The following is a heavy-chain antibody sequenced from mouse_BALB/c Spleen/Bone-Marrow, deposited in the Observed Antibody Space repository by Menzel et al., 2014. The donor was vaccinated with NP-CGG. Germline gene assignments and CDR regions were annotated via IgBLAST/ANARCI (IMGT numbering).Heavy chain of an antibody. CDR2: INPGSRST. D-gene: IGHD1-1*01. CDR3: ARRTTGVAPFDY. J-gene: IGHJ2*01. Sequence: QVQLQQSGAELARLGTSVKVSCKAPGYAFTNYLIEWVKQRPGQGLEWIGVINPGSRSTNYNEKFKGKATLTADKSSSTAYMQLSSLTSDDSAVYFCARRTTGVAPFDYWGQGTTLTVSS. CDR1: GYAFTNYL. V-gene: IGHV1-54*01.